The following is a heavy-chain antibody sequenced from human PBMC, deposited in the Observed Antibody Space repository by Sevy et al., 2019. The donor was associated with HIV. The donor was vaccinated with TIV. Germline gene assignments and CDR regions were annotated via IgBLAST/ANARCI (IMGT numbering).Heavy chain of an antibody. V-gene: IGHV3-23*01. CDR2: ISDTGTST. D-gene: IGHD7-27*01. Sequence: GGSLRLSCAASGFTFSTYSMTWVRQAPRKGLEWVSAISDTGTSTYYTDSVEGRFTISRDNSKSTLFLHMNSLRAEDTALYSCAKFAGDFPHFDFWGLGTLVTVSS. J-gene: IGHJ4*02. CDR3: AKFAGDFPHFDF. CDR1: GFTFSTYS.